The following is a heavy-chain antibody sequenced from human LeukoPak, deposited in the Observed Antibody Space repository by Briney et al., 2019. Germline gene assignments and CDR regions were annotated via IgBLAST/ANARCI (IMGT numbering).Heavy chain of an antibody. CDR3: ARGRRWLQFGFDY. V-gene: IGHV4-34*01. CDR2: INHSRST. CDR1: GGSFSGYY. Sequence: PSQTLSLTCAVYGGSFSGYYWSWIRQPLGKGLEGIGEINHSRSTNYNPSLKSRVTISVDTSKNQFSLKLSSVTAADTAVYYCARGRRWLQFGFDYWGQGTLVTVSS. J-gene: IGHJ4*02. D-gene: IGHD5-24*01.